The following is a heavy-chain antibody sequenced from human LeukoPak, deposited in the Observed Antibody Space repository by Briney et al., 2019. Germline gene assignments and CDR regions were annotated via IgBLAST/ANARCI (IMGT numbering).Heavy chain of an antibody. J-gene: IGHJ6*03. CDR2: IYYSGST. CDR1: GGSISSYY. CDR3: ARRVGYYYYYYMDV. Sequence: PSEALSLTCTVSGGSISSYYWSWIRQPPGKGLEWIGYIYYSGSTNYNPSLKSRVTISVDTSKNQFSLRLSSVTAADTAVYYCARRVGYYYYYYMDVWGRGTTVTVSS. V-gene: IGHV4-59*01.